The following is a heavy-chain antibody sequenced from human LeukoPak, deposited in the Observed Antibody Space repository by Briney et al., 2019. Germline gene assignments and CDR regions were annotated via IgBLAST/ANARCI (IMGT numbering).Heavy chain of an antibody. D-gene: IGHD3-9*01. CDR2: INPSGGST. J-gene: IGHJ4*02. Sequence: ASVKVSCKASGYTFTSYYMHWVRQAPGQGLEWMGIINPSGGSTSYAQKFQGRVTMTRDMSTSTVYMELSSLRSEDTAVYYCARDRQDYDILTGYFRRVYYFDYWGQGTLVTVSS. CDR1: GYTFTSYY. V-gene: IGHV1-46*01. CDR3: ARDRQDYDILTGYFRRVYYFDY.